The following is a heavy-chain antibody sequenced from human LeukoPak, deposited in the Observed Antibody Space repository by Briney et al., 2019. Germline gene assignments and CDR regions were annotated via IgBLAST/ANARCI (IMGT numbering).Heavy chain of an antibody. CDR3: ARRGGAYSYGHFDY. V-gene: IGHV4-59*08. CDR2: IYYSGST. J-gene: IGHJ4*02. D-gene: IGHD5-18*01. CDR1: GGSISSYY. Sequence: PSETLSLTCTVSGGSISSYYWSWIRQPPGKGLEWIGYIYYSGSTNYNPSLKSRVTMSVDTSKNQFSLKLSSVTAADTAVYYCARRGGAYSYGHFDYWGQGTLVTVSS.